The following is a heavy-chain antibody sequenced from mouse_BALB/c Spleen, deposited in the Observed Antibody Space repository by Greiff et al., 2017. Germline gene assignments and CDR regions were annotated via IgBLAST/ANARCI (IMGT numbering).Heavy chain of an antibody. V-gene: IGHV3-6*02. CDR2: ISYDGSN. D-gene: IGHD2-1*01. J-gene: IGHJ1*01. CDR1: GYSITSGYY. Sequence: ESGPGLVKPSQSLSLTCSVTGYSITSGYYWNWIRQFPGNKLEWMGYISYDGSNNYNPSLKNRISITRDTSKNQFFLKLNSVTTEDTATYYCARWGGNYGYWYFDVWGAGTTVTVSS. CDR3: ARWGGNYGYWYFDV.